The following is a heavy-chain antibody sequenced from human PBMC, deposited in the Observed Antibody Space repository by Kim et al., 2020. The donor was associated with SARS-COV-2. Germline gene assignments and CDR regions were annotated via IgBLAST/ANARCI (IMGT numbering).Heavy chain of an antibody. Sequence: GGSLRLSCAASGFTFNSYSMNWVRQAPGKGLEWVSSISSSSSYIYYADSAKGRFTISRDNAKNYLYLQMHSLRAEDTAAYYCESAASYSSGWYWYFDPWG. CDR3: ESAASYSSGWYWYFDP. D-gene: IGHD6-19*01. V-gene: IGHV3-21*01. CDR1: GFTFNSYS. CDR2: ISSSSSYI. J-gene: IGHJ2*01.